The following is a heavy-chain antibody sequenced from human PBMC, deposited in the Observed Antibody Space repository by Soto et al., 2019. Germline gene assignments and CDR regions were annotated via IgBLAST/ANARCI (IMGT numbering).Heavy chain of an antibody. V-gene: IGHV3-21*06. CDR2: ITSSSSSI. D-gene: IGHD4-17*01. Sequence: EVQLVESGGGLVKPGGSLRLSCAASGFTFSSYNMNWVRQPPGKGLEWVSSITSSSSSIYYADSLKGRFTISRDNAKNSLYLQRNSLRGEDTVVYYCASHYGDNGWFDPWCQGTLVTVSS. CDR1: GFTFSSYN. J-gene: IGHJ5*02. CDR3: ASHYGDNGWFDP.